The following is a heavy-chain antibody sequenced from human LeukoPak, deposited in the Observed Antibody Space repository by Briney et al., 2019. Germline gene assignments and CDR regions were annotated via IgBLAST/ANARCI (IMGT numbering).Heavy chain of an antibody. J-gene: IGHJ6*02. D-gene: IGHD1-1*01. CDR3: ARHVLYNWNDGSYGMDV. Sequence: GESLKISCKGSGYSFTSYWIGWVRQMPGKGLEWMGIIYPGDSDTRYSPSFQGQVTISADKSISTAYLQWSSLKASDTAMYYCARHVLYNWNDGSYGMDVWGQGTTVTVSS. V-gene: IGHV5-51*01. CDR1: GYSFTSYW. CDR2: IYPGDSDT.